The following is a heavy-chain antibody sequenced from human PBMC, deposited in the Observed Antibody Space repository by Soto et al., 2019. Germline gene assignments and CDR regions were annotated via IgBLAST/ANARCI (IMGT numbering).Heavy chain of an antibody. D-gene: IGHD3-10*01. J-gene: IGHJ4*02. Sequence: QVQLVQSGAEVKKPGSSVKVSCKASGGTFRSHVFNWVRQAPGQGLEWMGGIMPIIGTANYAQKFQGRVTITADEPTSTAYMVLSSLRSEDTAVYYCARDLEFRDGNISHLDYWGQGTLVTVSS. CDR3: ARDLEFRDGNISHLDY. CDR1: GGTFRSHV. CDR2: IMPIIGTA. V-gene: IGHV1-69*01.